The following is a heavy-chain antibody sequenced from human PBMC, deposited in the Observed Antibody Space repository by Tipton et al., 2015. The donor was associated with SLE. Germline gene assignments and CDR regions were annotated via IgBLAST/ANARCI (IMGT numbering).Heavy chain of an antibody. J-gene: IGHJ4*02. D-gene: IGHD6-6*01. CDR3: ARISGSSSNFDY. V-gene: IGHV4-34*01. CDR2: INHRGST. CDR1: GGSFSGYY. Sequence: LRLSCAVYGGSFSGYYWSWIRQPPGKGLEWIGEINHRGSTNYNPSLKSRVTISVDTSKNQFSLKLSSVTAADTAVYYCARISGSSSNFDYWGQGTLVTVSS.